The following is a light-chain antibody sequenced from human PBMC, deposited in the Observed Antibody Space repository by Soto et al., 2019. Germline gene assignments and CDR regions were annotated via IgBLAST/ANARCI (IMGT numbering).Light chain of an antibody. CDR2: WAS. J-gene: IGKJ4*01. V-gene: IGKV1-5*03. Sequence: DIPFTPSPSSLSGTVRDRGTITCRASQNINGYLAWYQQKPGKAPKLLIYWASSLISGVPSRFTGGESGTEFTLTISSLQPDDFATYYCQQYSAYPLTFGGGTKV. CDR3: QQYSAYPLT. CDR1: QNINGY.